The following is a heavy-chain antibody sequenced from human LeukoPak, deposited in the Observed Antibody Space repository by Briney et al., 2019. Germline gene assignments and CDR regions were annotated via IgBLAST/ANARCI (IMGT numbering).Heavy chain of an antibody. D-gene: IGHD5-18*01. Sequence: GGSLRLSCSASGFTFRSYAMHWVRQAPGKGLEYVSSISSNGGRTYYADSVKGRFTISRDNSKNTLYLQMSSLRAEDTAVYYCVKGFDTAMAYFDYWGQGTLVTVSS. J-gene: IGHJ4*02. CDR2: ISSNGGRT. CDR3: VKGFDTAMAYFDY. V-gene: IGHV3-64D*09. CDR1: GFTFRSYA.